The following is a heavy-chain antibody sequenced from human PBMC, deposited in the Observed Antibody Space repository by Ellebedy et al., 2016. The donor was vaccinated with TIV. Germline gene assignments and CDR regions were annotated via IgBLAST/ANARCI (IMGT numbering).Heavy chain of an antibody. D-gene: IGHD2/OR15-2a*01. CDR2: ISSSSSSI. Sequence: GGSLRLSXAASGFTFSTYGMTWVRQAPGKGLEWVSYISSSSSSISYADSMRGRFTISRDNAKNTLYLQMNSLRTEDTSIYYCARYYWAYGLDVWGQGTTVTVSS. V-gene: IGHV3-21*05. CDR3: ARYYWAYGLDV. J-gene: IGHJ6*02. CDR1: GFTFSTYG.